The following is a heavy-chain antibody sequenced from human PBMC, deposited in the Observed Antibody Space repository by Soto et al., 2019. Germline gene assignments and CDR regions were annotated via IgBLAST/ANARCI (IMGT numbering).Heavy chain of an antibody. CDR1: GYTFTNYA. J-gene: IGHJ6*03. CDR3: ARDQSGDYPVYYYYMDV. D-gene: IGHD4-17*01. V-gene: IGHV1-3*01. Sequence: ASVKVSCKASGYTFTNYAMHWVRQAPGQRLEWMGWINAGNGNTKYSQKFQGRVTITRDTSASTAYMELSSLRSEDTAVYYCARDQSGDYPVYYYYMDVWGKGTTVTVSS. CDR2: INAGNGNT.